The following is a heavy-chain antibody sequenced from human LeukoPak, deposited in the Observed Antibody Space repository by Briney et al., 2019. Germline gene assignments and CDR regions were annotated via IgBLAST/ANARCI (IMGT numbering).Heavy chain of an antibody. D-gene: IGHD2-15*01. Sequence: EASVKVSCKASGYTFTGYYMHWVRQAPGQGLEWMGWINPNSGGTNYAQKFQGRVTMTRDTSISTAYMELSRLRSDDTAVYYCARDSSEPGVVVAATPVYYFDYWGQGTLVTVSS. CDR1: GYTFTGYY. J-gene: IGHJ4*02. CDR2: INPNSGGT. CDR3: ARDSSEPGVVVAATPVYYFDY. V-gene: IGHV1-2*02.